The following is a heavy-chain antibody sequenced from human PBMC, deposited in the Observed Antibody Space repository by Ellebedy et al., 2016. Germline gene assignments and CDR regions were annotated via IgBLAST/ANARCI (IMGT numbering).Heavy chain of an antibody. CDR3: ARGFRPGGDAFDI. CDR2: IYHSGST. CDR1: GCSITSGGFS. J-gene: IGHJ3*02. D-gene: IGHD2/OR15-2a*01. Sequence: SETLSLTXAVSGCSITSGGFSWSWLRQPPGKGLEWIGYIYHSGSTYYSPSLKSRVTISVDRSKNQFSLRLNSVTAADTAVYYCARGFRPGGDAFDIWGQGTKVSVSS. V-gene: IGHV4-30-2*01.